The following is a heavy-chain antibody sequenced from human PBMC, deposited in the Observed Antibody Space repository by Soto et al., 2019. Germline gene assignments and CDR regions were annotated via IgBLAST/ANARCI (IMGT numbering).Heavy chain of an antibody. V-gene: IGHV3-48*02. CDR3: ARDRRQQLPSLYYFDY. J-gene: IGHJ4*02. CDR1: GFTFSSYS. Sequence: GGSLRLSCAASGFTFSSYSMNWVRQAPGKGLEWVSYISSSSSTIYYADSVKGRFTISRDNAKNSLYLQMNSLRDEDTAVYYCARDRRQQLPSLYYFDYWGQGTLVTVSS. CDR2: ISSSSSTI. D-gene: IGHD6-13*01.